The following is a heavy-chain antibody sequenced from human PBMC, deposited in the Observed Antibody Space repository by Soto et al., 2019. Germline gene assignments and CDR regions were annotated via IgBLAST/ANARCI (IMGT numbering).Heavy chain of an antibody. CDR3: AKPPDYNWNDY. J-gene: IGHJ4*02. CDR2: VSGSGGST. V-gene: IGHV3-23*01. CDR1: GLTITRYS. D-gene: IGHD1-20*01. Sequence: PWGLRTLSRGAAGLTITRYSLCRVSQAPGKGLEWISAVSGSGGSTYYADSVKGRFTISRDNSKDTLYLQMNNLRAEDTAVYYCAKPPDYNWNDYWGQGTLVTVSS.